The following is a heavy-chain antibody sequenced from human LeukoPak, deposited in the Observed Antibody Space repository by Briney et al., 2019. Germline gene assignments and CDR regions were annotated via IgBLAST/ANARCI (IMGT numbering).Heavy chain of an antibody. D-gene: IGHD3-9*01. CDR3: ARNSNMNYDILTGLYYYYGMDV. CDR1: GGPFSGFY. Sequence: SETLSLTCAVYGGPFSGFYWSWIRPPPGKGLVGIGEINHCGSTNYNPSLKSRVTISVDTSKNQFSLKLSSVTAADTAVYYCARNSNMNYDILTGLYYYYGMDVWGQGTTVTVSS. J-gene: IGHJ6*02. CDR2: INHCGST. V-gene: IGHV4-34*01.